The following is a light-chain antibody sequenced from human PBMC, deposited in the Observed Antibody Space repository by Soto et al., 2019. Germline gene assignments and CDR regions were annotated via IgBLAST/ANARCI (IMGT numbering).Light chain of an antibody. V-gene: IGKV1-39*01. CDR3: QQSYSTLKT. Sequence: DIQMTQSPSSLSASVGDRVTITCRASQSISSYLNWYQQKPGKAPKLLIYAASSLQSGVPSRFSGSGSGTDFTLTISSLQPEDIATYYSQQSYSTLKTFGQGTKVEIK. CDR1: QSISSY. J-gene: IGKJ1*01. CDR2: AAS.